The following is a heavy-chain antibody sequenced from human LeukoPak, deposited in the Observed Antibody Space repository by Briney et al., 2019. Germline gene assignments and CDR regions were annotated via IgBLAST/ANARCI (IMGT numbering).Heavy chain of an antibody. CDR2: ISNFGSTI. CDR3: ARDTSRGFQYYFDY. CDR1: GFTFSSYG. V-gene: IGHV3-48*03. J-gene: IGHJ4*02. Sequence: PGGSLRLSCAASGFTFSSYGMNWVRQAPGKGLEWVSYISNFGSTIYYADSVKGRFTISRDNAKNSLYLQMNSLRAEDTAVYYCARDTSRGFQYYFDYWGQGTLVTVSS.